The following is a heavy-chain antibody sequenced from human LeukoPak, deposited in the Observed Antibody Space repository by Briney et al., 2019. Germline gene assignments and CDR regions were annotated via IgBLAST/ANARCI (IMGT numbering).Heavy chain of an antibody. J-gene: IGHJ4*02. CDR3: ARDTPLTTVVTPLY. Sequence: ASVKVSCKASGYTFTSYGISWVRQAPGQGLEWMGWISAYKGNTNYAQKLQGRVTMTTDTSTSTAYMELRSLRSDDTAVYYCARDTPLTTVVTPLYWGQGTLVTVSS. CDR2: ISAYKGNT. CDR1: GYTFTSYG. D-gene: IGHD4-23*01. V-gene: IGHV1-18*01.